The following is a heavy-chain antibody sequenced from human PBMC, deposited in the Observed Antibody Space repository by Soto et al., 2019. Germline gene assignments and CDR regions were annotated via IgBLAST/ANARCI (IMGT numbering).Heavy chain of an antibody. CDR3: AKAPSIVLLGPLDF. J-gene: IGHJ4*02. V-gene: IGHV3-30*18. CDR2: LSFDGGNK. Sequence: QVQLVEFGGGVVQPGRSLRLSCAASGFTFSDYAMHWVRQTPGKGLEWVAVLSFDGGNKFYVDSVKGRFIISRDNGKNTLYLQMNSLRAEDTAIYYCAKAPSIVLLGPLDFWGQGTLVTVSS. D-gene: IGHD3-22*01. CDR1: GFTFSDYA.